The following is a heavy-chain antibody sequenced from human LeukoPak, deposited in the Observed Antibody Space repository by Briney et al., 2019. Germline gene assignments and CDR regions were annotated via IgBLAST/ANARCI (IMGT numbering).Heavy chain of an antibody. V-gene: IGHV4-59*01. D-gene: IGHD6-19*01. J-gene: IGHJ4*02. CDR3: ASAVAGIRD. Sequence: SETLSLTCSLSGGPIDSFYWTWIRQPPGKGLEWIGYIYHSGITNYNPSLKSRVAISIDKSKSQFSPKLSSVTAADTAVYYCASAVAGIRDWGQGTLVTVSS. CDR1: GGPIDSFY. CDR2: IYHSGIT.